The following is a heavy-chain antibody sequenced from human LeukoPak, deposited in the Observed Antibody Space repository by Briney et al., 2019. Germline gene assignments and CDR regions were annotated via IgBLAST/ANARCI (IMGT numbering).Heavy chain of an antibody. V-gene: IGHV3-9*01. Sequence: PGGSLRLSCAASGFTFDDYAMHWVRQAPGKGLEWVSGISWNSGSIGYADSVKGRFTISRDNAKNSLYLQMNSLRAEDTALYYCAKDLSGYCSSTSCYGGFDYWGQGTLVTVSS. CDR3: AKDLSGYCSSTSCYGGFDY. CDR2: ISWNSGSI. CDR1: GFTFDDYA. J-gene: IGHJ4*02. D-gene: IGHD2-2*03.